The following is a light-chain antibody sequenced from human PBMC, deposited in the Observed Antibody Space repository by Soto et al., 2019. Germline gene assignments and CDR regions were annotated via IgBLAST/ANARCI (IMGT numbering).Light chain of an antibody. CDR3: QQRSNWAT. CDR2: VAS. Sequence: DIQMTQSPSSLSASVGDSLTITCRSSQYISTYLNWYQHKTGNAPKLLIYVASNLQSGVPSRFSGSGSVTEFTLTISSLEPEEFAVYYCQQRSNWATFGPGTKVDIK. CDR1: QYISTY. J-gene: IGKJ3*01. V-gene: IGKV1-39*01.